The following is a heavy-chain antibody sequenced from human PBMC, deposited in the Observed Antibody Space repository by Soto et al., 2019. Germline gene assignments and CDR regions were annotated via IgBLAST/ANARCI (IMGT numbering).Heavy chain of an antibody. Sequence: QLQLQESGPGLVKPSETLSLTCTVSGGSISSTSYYWVWIRQPPGKGLEWIGSFYYSGSTYYNPSLKSPVTRSVDTSENQFTLKLSSVAAADTAVYYCARQVVDGTVAGAGSFDSWGQGTLVTVSS. V-gene: IGHV4-39*01. J-gene: IGHJ4*02. D-gene: IGHD6-19*01. CDR3: ARQVVDGTVAGAGSFDS. CDR2: FYYSGST. CDR1: GGSISSTSYY.